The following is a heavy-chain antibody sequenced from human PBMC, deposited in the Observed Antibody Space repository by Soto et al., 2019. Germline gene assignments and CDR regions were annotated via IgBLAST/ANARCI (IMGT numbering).Heavy chain of an antibody. J-gene: IGHJ5*02. V-gene: IGHV3-15*04. Sequence: GGSLRLSCEVSGFTFSYAWMSWVRQAPGKGLEWVARIGSETDGGTRDHAAPVKGRFTISRDDSRSTLYLQMNILRTEDTAVYYCTTDLWRIAVVVGSTGYFNPWGQGTPVTVSS. CDR1: GFTFSYAW. D-gene: IGHD2-15*01. CDR2: IGSETDGGTR. CDR3: TTDLWRIAVVVGSTGYFNP.